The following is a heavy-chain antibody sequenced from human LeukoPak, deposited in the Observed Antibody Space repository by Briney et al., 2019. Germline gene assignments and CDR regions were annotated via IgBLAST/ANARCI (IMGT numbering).Heavy chain of an antibody. CDR2: ISSGSGTI. D-gene: IGHD3-16*02. V-gene: IGHV3-48*02. CDR3: GRGDSEVVAVIMG. CDR1: GFTFHTYR. Sequence: QPGGSLRLSCVVSGFTFHTYRMYWVRQAPGKGLEWVSFISSGSGTIHYADSVKGRFTISRDNAKNSLYLQMNGLRDDDTALYYCGRGDSEVVAVIMGWGQGTLVTVSS. J-gene: IGHJ4*02.